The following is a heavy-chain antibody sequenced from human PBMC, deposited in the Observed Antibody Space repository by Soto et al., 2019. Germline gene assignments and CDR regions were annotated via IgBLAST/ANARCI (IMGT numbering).Heavy chain of an antibody. Sequence: ASVKVSCKASGYTFTSYGISWVRQAPGQGPEWMGWISAYNGNTNYAQKLQGRVTMTTDTSTSTAYMELRSLRSDDTAVYYCARDIPAHDYDSSGYYYVYGDYWGQGTLVTVSS. CDR1: GYTFTSYG. V-gene: IGHV1-18*01. J-gene: IGHJ4*02. CDR2: ISAYNGNT. D-gene: IGHD3-22*01. CDR3: ARDIPAHDYDSSGYYYVYGDY.